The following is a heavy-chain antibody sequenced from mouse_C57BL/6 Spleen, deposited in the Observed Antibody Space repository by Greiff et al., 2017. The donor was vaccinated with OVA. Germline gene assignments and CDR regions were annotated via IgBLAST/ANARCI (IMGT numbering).Heavy chain of an antibody. CDR2: IYPGSGNT. CDR1: GYTFTDYY. J-gene: IGHJ3*01. Sequence: QVQLKESGAELVRPGASVKLSCKASGYTFTDYYINWVKQRPGQGLEWIARIYPGSGNTYYNEKFKGKATLTAEKSSSTAYMQLSSLTSEDSAVYFCARDRSTMEFAYWGQGTLVTVSA. V-gene: IGHV1-76*01. D-gene: IGHD2-1*01. CDR3: ARDRSTMEFAY.